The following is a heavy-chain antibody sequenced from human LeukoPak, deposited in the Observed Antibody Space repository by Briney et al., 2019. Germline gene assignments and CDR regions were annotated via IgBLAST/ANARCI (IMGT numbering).Heavy chain of an antibody. J-gene: IGHJ4*02. CDR1: GSTFSSYS. Sequence: PGGSLRLSCAASGSTFSSYSMNWVRQAPGKGLEWVSYISSSSSTIYYADSVKGRFTISRDNAKNSLYLQMNSLRAEDTAVYYCARVGDSSGWQYYLDYWGQGTLVTVSA. CDR3: ARVGDSSGWQYYLDY. CDR2: ISSSSSTI. D-gene: IGHD6-19*01. V-gene: IGHV3-48*01.